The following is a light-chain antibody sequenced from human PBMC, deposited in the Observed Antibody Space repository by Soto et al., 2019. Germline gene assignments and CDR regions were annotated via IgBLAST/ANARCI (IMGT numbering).Light chain of an antibody. Sequence: AMRITQSPSSFSASTGDRVTITCRASQGISSYLAWYQQKPGKAPKLLIYAASTLQSGVPSRFSGSGSGTDFTLTISCLQSEDFATYYCQQYYSYPRTFGQGTKVDI. V-gene: IGKV1-8*01. CDR1: QGISSY. J-gene: IGKJ1*01. CDR2: AAS. CDR3: QQYYSYPRT.